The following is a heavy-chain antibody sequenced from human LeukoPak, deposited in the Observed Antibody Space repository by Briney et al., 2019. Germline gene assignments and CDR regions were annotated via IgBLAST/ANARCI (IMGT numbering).Heavy chain of an antibody. CDR2: IGGVGGDT. Sequence: GGSLRLSCAASGFTFSNYWMHWVRQAPGKGLEWVATIGGVGGDTYYADSVKGRFTISRDNSKNTLNLQMNSLRAEDTAVYYCAKDDIPANGLYDAFDIWGQGTKVTVSA. D-gene: IGHD3/OR15-3a*01. CDR3: AKDDIPANGLYDAFDI. J-gene: IGHJ3*02. V-gene: IGHV3-23*01. CDR1: GFTFSNYW.